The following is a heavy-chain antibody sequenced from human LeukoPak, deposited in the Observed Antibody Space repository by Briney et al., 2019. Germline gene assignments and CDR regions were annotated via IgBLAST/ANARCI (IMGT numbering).Heavy chain of an antibody. Sequence: PSETLSLTCTVSGGSISSYYWSWIRQPPGKGLEWIGYIYYSGSANHNPSLKSRVTISRDTSKNQFSLKLTSVTTADTAVYYCARAGGVKTAALDLDYWGQGTLVTVS. CDR2: IYYSGSA. CDR1: GGSISSYY. D-gene: IGHD6-25*01. CDR3: ARAGGVKTAALDLDY. V-gene: IGHV4-59*01. J-gene: IGHJ4*02.